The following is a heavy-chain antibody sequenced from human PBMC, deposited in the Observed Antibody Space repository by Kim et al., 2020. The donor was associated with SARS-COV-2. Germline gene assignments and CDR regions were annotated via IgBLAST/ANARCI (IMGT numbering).Heavy chain of an antibody. J-gene: IGHJ4*02. CDR2: ISSSSSYI. CDR1: GFTFSSYS. Sequence: GGSLRLSCAASGFTFSSYSMNWVRQAPGKGLEWVSSISSSSSYIYYADSVKGRFTISRDNAKNSLYLQMNSLRAEDTAVYYCASLNTYYYDSSVKEYWGQGTLVTVSS. CDR3: ASLNTYYYDSSVKEY. V-gene: IGHV3-21*01. D-gene: IGHD3-22*01.